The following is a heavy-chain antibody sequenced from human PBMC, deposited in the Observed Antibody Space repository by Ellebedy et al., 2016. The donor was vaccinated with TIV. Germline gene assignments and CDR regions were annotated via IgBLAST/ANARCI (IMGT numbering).Heavy chain of an antibody. CDR2: ISYDGSNK. Sequence: GGSLRLSCAASGFTFSSYAMHWVRQAPGKGLEWVAVISYDGSNKYYADSVKGRFTISRDNSKNTLYLQMNSLRAEDTAVYYCATIHWGITGTLDVWGQGTTVTVSS. J-gene: IGHJ6*02. CDR3: ATIHWGITGTLDV. CDR1: GFTFSSYA. V-gene: IGHV3-30*04. D-gene: IGHD1-7*01.